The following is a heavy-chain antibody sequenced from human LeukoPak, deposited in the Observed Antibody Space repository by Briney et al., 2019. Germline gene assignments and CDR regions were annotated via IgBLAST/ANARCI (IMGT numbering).Heavy chain of an antibody. Sequence: SETLSLTCTVSGGSISTYYWSWIRQPPGKGLEWIGYIYYSGSTNYNPSLKSRVTISVDRSKSQFSLKLSSVTAADTAVYYCARGQSAAELYWGQGTLVTVSS. D-gene: IGHD6-13*01. CDR2: IYYSGST. CDR3: ARGQSAAELY. J-gene: IGHJ4*02. V-gene: IGHV4-59*12. CDR1: GGSISTYY.